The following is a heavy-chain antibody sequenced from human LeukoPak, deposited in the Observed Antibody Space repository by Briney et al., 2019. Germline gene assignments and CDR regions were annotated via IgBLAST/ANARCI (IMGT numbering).Heavy chain of an antibody. CDR1: GGTFSSYA. Sequence: SVKVSCKASGGTFSSYAISWVRQAPGQGLEWMGGIIPIFGTANYAQKFQGSVTTTADESTSTAYMELSSLRSEDTAVYSCARSYDSARRQPYYGTDVWGQGTTVTVSS. D-gene: IGHD3-22*01. V-gene: IGHV1-69*13. CDR2: IIPIFGTA. CDR3: ARSYDSARRQPYYGTDV. J-gene: IGHJ6*02.